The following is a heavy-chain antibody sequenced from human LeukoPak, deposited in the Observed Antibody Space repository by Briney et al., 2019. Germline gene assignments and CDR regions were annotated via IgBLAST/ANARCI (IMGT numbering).Heavy chain of an antibody. D-gene: IGHD3-10*01. J-gene: IGHJ4*02. CDR1: GYTFTSYA. CDR3: AREGEILWFGESIDY. Sequence: ASVKVSCKASGYTFTSYAMNWVRQAPGQGLEWMGWINTNTGNPTYAQGFTGRFVFSLDTSVSTAYLQISSLKAEDTAEYYCAREGEILWFGESIDYWGQGTLVTVSS. V-gene: IGHV7-4-1*02. CDR2: INTNTGNP.